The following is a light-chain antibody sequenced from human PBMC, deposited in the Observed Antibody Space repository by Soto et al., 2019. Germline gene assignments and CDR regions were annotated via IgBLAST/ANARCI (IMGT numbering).Light chain of an antibody. V-gene: IGKV3-15*01. CDR2: AAS. CDR3: QQYSNWPPWT. Sequence: KEITQSPPPPSVSLREKAPPPLKARQSVSSNLAWFQQKPGQAPRLLIFAASTRATGIPARFSGSGSGTEFSLTISSLQSEDFAVYYCQQYSNWPPWTFGQGTKVDIK. CDR1: QSVSSN. J-gene: IGKJ1*01.